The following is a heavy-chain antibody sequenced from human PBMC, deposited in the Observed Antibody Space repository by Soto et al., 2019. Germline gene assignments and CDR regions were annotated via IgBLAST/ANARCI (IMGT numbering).Heavy chain of an antibody. V-gene: IGHV1-46*01. Sequence: QVQLVQSGAEVKKPGASVKVSCKASGYTFTSYYMHWVRQAPGQGLEWMGIITPSGGSTSYAQKFQGRVTMTRDTATSTVYMELSSLRSEDTAVYYCASGVATNRLTYYYEYGMDVWGQGTTVTVAS. CDR3: ASGVATNRLTYYYEYGMDV. CDR2: ITPSGGST. CDR1: GYTFTSYY. J-gene: IGHJ6*02. D-gene: IGHD5-12*01.